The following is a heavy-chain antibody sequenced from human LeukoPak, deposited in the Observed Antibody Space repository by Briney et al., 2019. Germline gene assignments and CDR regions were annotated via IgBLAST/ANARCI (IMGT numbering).Heavy chain of an antibody. D-gene: IGHD1-26*01. J-gene: IGHJ6*02. CDR3: TTERNWELLRPYGMDI. V-gene: IGHV3-15*01. Sequence: GGSLRLSCAASGFSFQYVWMSWVRQAPGKGLEWVGRIRTKTEGETIDYAAPVKGRFTISREDSKTTLYLQMNSLKTEDSAVYYRTTERNWELLRPYGMDIWGQGTTVTVSS. CDR1: GFSFQYVW. CDR2: IRTKTEGETI.